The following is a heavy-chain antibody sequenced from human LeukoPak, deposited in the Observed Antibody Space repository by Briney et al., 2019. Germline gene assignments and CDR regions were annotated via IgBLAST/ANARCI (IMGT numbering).Heavy chain of an antibody. CDR3: ARGLGKYSYGPFDY. CDR1: GYTFTSYG. CDR2: ISAYNGNT. Sequence: ASVKVSCKASGYTFTSYGISWVRQGPGQGLEWMGWISAYNGNTNYAQKLQGRVTMTTDTSTSTAYMELRSLRSDDTAVYYCARGLGKYSYGPFDYWGQGTLVTVSS. J-gene: IGHJ4*02. V-gene: IGHV1-18*01. D-gene: IGHD5-18*01.